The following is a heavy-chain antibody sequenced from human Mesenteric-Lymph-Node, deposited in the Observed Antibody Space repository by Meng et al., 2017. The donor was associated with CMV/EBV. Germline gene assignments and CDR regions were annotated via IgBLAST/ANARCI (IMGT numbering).Heavy chain of an antibody. CDR3: ARGGVGATPFAFDI. CDR2: IYHSGGT. V-gene: IGHV4-38-2*02. Sequence: SETLSLTCTVSGYSISSGYYWGWIRQPPGKGLEWIGSIYHSGGTYYNPSLKSRVTISVDTSKNQFSLKLSSVTAADTAVYYCARGGVGATPFAFDIWGQGTMVTVSS. J-gene: IGHJ3*02. D-gene: IGHD1-26*01. CDR1: GYSISSGYY.